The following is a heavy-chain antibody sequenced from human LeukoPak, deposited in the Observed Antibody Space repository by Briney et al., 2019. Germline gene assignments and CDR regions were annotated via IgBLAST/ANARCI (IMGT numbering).Heavy chain of an antibody. V-gene: IGHV4-39*01. J-gene: IGHJ4*02. D-gene: IGHD3-3*01. Sequence: SETLSLTCAVSGASISTTSFSWGWIRQPPGKGLEWIRSSYSRETTYYNPSLKSRLTISVDTSKNQFSLRMNSVTAADTAVYYCARHDFWSGSYGENHFDYWGQGTLVTV. CDR2: SYSRETT. CDR1: GASISTTSFS. CDR3: ARHDFWSGSYGENHFDY.